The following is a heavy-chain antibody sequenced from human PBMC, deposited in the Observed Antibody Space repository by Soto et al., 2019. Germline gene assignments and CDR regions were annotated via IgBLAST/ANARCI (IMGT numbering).Heavy chain of an antibody. D-gene: IGHD6-19*01. V-gene: IGHV4-39*01. CDR2: IYYSGST. Sequence: KTSETLSLTCTVSGGSISSSSYYRGWIRQPPGKGLEWIGSIYYSGSTYYNPSLKSRVTISVDTSKNQFSLKLSSVTAADTAVYYCARRGSSGWYFYWGQGTLVTVSS. CDR1: GGSISSSSYY. J-gene: IGHJ4*02. CDR3: ARRGSSGWYFY.